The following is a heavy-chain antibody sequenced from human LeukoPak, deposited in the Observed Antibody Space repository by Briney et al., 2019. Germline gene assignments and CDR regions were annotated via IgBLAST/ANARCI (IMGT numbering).Heavy chain of an antibody. D-gene: IGHD3-3*01. CDR3: ARDQYDTWSRRGNFDS. CDR2: IKLDGSEK. CDR1: GFTFGNAW. Sequence: GGSLRLSCAASGFTFGNAWMSWVRQAPGKGLEWVANIKLDGSEKNYVDSVKGRFTISRDNTKNSLYLQMNSLRVEDTAVFYCARDQYDTWSRRGNFDSWGQGTLVIVSS. V-gene: IGHV3-7*03. J-gene: IGHJ4*02.